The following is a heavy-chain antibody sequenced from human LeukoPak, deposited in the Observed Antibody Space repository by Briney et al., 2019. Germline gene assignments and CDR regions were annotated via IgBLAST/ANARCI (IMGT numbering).Heavy chain of an antibody. Sequence: SETLSLTCAVYGGSFSGYYWSWIRQPPGKGLERIGEINHSGSTNYNPSLKSRVTISVDTSKNQFSLKLSSVTAADTAVYYCARPDSSGYFGAFDIWGQGTMVTVSS. CDR3: ARPDSSGYFGAFDI. D-gene: IGHD3-22*01. J-gene: IGHJ3*02. CDR1: GGSFSGYY. CDR2: INHSGST. V-gene: IGHV4-34*01.